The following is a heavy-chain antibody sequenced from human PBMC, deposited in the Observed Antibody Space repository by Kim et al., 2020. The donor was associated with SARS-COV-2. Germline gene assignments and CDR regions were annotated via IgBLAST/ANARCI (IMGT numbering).Heavy chain of an antibody. D-gene: IGHD1-26*01. Sequence: STVKYADSVKGRFTMSRDNAKNSMYLQMNSLRDEDTAMYYCARDWSFALDYWGRGTMVTVSS. CDR2: STV. CDR3: ARDWSFALDY. V-gene: IGHV3-48*02. J-gene: IGHJ4*02.